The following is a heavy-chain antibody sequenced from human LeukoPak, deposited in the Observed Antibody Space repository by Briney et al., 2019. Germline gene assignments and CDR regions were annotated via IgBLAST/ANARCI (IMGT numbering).Heavy chain of an antibody. D-gene: IGHD2-2*01. Sequence: GASVKVSCKASGGTFSSYAISWVRRAPGQGLEWMGGIIPIFGTANYAQKFQGRVTITADESTSTAYMELSSLRSEDTAVYYCAREDCSSTSCYPRGDWFDPWGQGTLVTVSS. CDR1: GGTFSSYA. J-gene: IGHJ5*02. CDR3: AREDCSSTSCYPRGDWFDP. CDR2: IIPIFGTA. V-gene: IGHV1-69*13.